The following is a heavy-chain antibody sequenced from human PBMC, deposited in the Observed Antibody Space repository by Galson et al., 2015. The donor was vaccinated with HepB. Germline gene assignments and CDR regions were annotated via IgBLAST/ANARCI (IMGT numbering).Heavy chain of an antibody. J-gene: IGHJ4*02. CDR3: AKGTGSGSRHFFHY. CDR2: ISASADFT. D-gene: IGHD1-26*01. V-gene: IGHV3-23*01. Sequence: SLRLSCAASGFTFSGYAMSWVRQAPGKGLEWVSSISASADFTYYVDSVKGRFTISRDNSNNALYLQMNSLRAEDTAVYYCAKGTGSGSRHFFHYWGQGILVTVSS. CDR1: GFTFSGYA.